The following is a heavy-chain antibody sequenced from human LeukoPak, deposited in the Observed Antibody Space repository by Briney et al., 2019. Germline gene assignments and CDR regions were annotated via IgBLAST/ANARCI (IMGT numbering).Heavy chain of an antibody. CDR2: ISSNGGST. J-gene: IGHJ3*02. CDR3: VKDHDWGAFHI. V-gene: IGHV3-64D*06. D-gene: IGHD7-27*01. Sequence: GGSLILSCSASGFTFSTYAMHWVRQAPGKGLEYVSGISSNGGSTYYADSVKGRFTISRDNSKNTLYLQMSSLRVEDTAVYYCVKDHDWGAFHIWGQGTMVTVSS. CDR1: GFTFSTYA.